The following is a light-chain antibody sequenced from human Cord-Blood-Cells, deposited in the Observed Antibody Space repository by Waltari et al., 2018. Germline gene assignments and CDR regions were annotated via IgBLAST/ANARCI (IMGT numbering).Light chain of an antibody. J-gene: IGKJ2*01. CDR1: QSISSY. CDR3: QQSDSTT. V-gene: IGKV1-39*01. Sequence: DIQMTQSPSSLSASVGDRVTITCRASQSISSYLYWYQKKPGKAPKLLIYAASSLQSGVPSRFSGSGSGTDVNLAINSLQPEDFATDDCQQSDSTTFGHGTKLEI. CDR2: AAS.